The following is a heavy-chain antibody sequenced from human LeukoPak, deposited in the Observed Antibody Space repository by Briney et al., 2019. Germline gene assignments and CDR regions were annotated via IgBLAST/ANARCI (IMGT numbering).Heavy chain of an antibody. CDR1: GFTFRSYV. CDR2: ITGDGGGT. CDR3: AKETSSGNFVTIDC. D-gene: IGHD1-26*01. Sequence: GGSLRLSCAASGFTFRSYVMSWVRQAPGKRLEWVSAITGDGGGTNHADSVKGRFTISRDNSKNTLYLQMDSLRAEDTAVYYCAKETSSGNFVTIDCWGQGTLVTVSS. V-gene: IGHV3-23*01. J-gene: IGHJ4*02.